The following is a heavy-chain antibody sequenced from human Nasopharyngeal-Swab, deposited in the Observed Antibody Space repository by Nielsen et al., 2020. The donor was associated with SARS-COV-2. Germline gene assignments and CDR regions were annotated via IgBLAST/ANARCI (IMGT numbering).Heavy chain of an antibody. CDR3: ATSGTYLDPFDV. D-gene: IGHD1-26*01. Sequence: GESLKISCAASRFTFSNYAMHWVRQAPGMGLEWVAVASYDGSKIYYADSVKGRFTISRDNSKNMLYLQINSLRTEDTAVYYCATSGTYLDPFDVWGQGTMVTVSS. CDR2: ASYDGSKI. CDR1: RFTFSNYA. J-gene: IGHJ3*01. V-gene: IGHV3-30-3*01.